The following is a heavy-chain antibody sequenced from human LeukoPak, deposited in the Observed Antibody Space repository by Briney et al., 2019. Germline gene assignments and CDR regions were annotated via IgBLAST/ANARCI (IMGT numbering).Heavy chain of an antibody. Sequence: GGFLRLYCAASGFTFSDYYMSWIRQAPGKGLEWVSYISSSGSTIYYADSVKGRFTISRDNAKNSLYLQMNSLRDQANAVYYCARARITMIVDQNPPTAFDIWGQGTMVTVSS. CDR2: ISSSGSTI. D-gene: IGHD3-22*01. V-gene: IGHV3-11*01. CDR3: ARARITMIVDQNPPTAFDI. CDR1: GFTFSDYY. J-gene: IGHJ3*02.